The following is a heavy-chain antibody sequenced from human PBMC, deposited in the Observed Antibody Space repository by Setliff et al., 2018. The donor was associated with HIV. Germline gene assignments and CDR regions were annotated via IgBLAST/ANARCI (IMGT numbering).Heavy chain of an antibody. V-gene: IGHV4-61*02. CDR2: IYTSGST. CDR3: ARGRFVGFDY. Sequence: PSETLSLTCTVADGSINTGSYYWSWVRQPAGRGLEWIGRIYTSGSTNYNPSLKSRVTTSVDTSKNQFSLNLTSVTAADTAVYYCARGRFVGFDYWGQGTLVTVSS. D-gene: IGHD3-16*02. J-gene: IGHJ4*02. CDR1: DGSINTGSYY.